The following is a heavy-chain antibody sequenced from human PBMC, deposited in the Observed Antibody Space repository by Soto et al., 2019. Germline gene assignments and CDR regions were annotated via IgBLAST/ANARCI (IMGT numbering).Heavy chain of an antibody. CDR1: GYTFTTYA. CDR3: GRGGQLWPIDV. V-gene: IGHV1-3*05. CDR2: INADNGNT. J-gene: IGHJ4*02. Sequence: QVQVVQSGAEEKKPGASVKVSCKASGYTFTTYAMHWVRQAPGQRLEWMGWINADNGNTKYSQNFQGRVTITRDTSASTDYMELRSLTSEDTAVYYCGRGGQLWPIDVWGQGTLVTVSS. D-gene: IGHD5-18*01.